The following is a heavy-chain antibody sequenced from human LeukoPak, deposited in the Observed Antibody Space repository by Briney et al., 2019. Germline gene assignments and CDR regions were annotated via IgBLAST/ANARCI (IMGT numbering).Heavy chain of an antibody. Sequence: PSETLSLTCTVSGVSISSSNNFWGWSRQAGGKGGEWIGSMHYRGTAYHIPSLKSRVTIAVDTTKNPFSQKQSPLTAADTAVYYCARHEEEDGYNAKTFDFWGQGTLVTVSS. CDR3: ARHEEEDGYNAKTFDF. D-gene: IGHD5-24*01. J-gene: IGHJ4*02. V-gene: IGHV4-39*01. CDR1: GVSISSSNNF. CDR2: MHYRGTA.